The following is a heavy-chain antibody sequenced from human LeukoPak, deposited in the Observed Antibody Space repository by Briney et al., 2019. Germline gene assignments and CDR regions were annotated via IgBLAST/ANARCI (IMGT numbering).Heavy chain of an antibody. CDR1: GYTFTSYD. J-gene: IGHJ4*02. V-gene: IGHV1-8*01. CDR2: MNPNSGNT. CDR3: ARGAGTSWFDY. Sequence: ASVKVSCKASGYTFTSYDINWVRQATGQGLEWMGWMNPNSGNTGYAQKLQGRVTMTRDTSITTAYMELSSLTSDDTAVYYCARGAGTSWFDYWGQGSLVTVSS. D-gene: IGHD2-2*01.